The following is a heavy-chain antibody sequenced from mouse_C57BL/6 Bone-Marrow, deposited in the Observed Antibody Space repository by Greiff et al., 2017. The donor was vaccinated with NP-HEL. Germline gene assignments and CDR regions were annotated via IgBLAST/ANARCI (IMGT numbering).Heavy chain of an antibody. J-gene: IGHJ2*01. V-gene: IGHV14-4*01. Sequence: VQLQQSGAELVRPGASVKLSCTASGFNIKDDYMHWVKQRPEQGLEWIGWIDPENGDTEYASKFQGKATITADTSSNTAYLQLSSLTSEDTAVYYCTTGTVVAKRDYWGQGTTLTVSS. CDR3: TTGTVVAKRDY. CDR1: GFNIKDDY. CDR2: IDPENGDT. D-gene: IGHD1-1*01.